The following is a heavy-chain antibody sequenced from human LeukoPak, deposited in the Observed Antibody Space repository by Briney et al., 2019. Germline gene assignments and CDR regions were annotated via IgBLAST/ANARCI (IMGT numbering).Heavy chain of an antibody. J-gene: IGHJ6*02. CDR3: ARDRHCVNGVCHSPAGMDV. V-gene: IGHV3-33*08. CDR1: GFTFSSYW. D-gene: IGHD2-8*01. Sequence: GGSLRLSCAASGFTFSSYWMHWVRQAPGKGVEGVADIWLDGKNQHFADSVRGRFAISRDNSKNTVYLQINSLRAEDTAVYYCARDRHCVNGVCHSPAGMDVWGQGTTVTVSS. CDR2: IWLDGKNQ.